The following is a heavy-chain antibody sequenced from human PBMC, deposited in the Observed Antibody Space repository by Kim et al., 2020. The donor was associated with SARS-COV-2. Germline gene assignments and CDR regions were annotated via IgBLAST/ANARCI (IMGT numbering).Heavy chain of an antibody. CDR1: GGSISSSSYY. D-gene: IGHD3-22*01. V-gene: IGHV4-39*01. Sequence: SETLSLTCTVSGGSISSSSYYWGWIRQPPGKGLEWIGSIYYSGSTYYNPSLKSRVTISVDTSKNQFSLKLSSVTAADTAVYYCARARLSPPTITMIVVVINLAWFDPWGQGTLVTVSS. J-gene: IGHJ5*02. CDR3: ARARLSPPTITMIVVVINLAWFDP. CDR2: IYYSGST.